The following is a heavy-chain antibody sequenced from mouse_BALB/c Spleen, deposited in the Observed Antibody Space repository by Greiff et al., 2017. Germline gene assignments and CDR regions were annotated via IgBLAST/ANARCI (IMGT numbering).Heavy chain of an antibody. V-gene: IGHV1-14*01. J-gene: IGHJ2*01. CDR2: INPYNDGT. CDR1: GYTFTSYV. CDR3: AREKIDYYGSSYYFDY. D-gene: IGHD1-1*01. Sequence: VQLKESGPELVKPGASVKMSCKASGYTFTSYVMHWVKQKPGQGLEWIGYINPYNDGTKYNEKFKGKATLTSDKSSSTAYMELSSLTSEDSAVYYCAREKIDYYGSSYYFDYWGQGTTLTVSS.